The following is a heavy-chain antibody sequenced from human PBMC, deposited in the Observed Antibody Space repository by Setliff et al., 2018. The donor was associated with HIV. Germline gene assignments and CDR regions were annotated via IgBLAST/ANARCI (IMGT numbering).Heavy chain of an antibody. D-gene: IGHD3-9*01. CDR3: ARDLSISNPYYDILTGPGVY. CDR1: GYTFTSYH. J-gene: IGHJ4*02. Sequence: GASVKVSCKASGYTFTSYHMYWVRQAPGQGLEWMGAINPSGGSTRYAQKFQGRVTMTRDTSTSTVYMELSSLRSEDTAVYYCARDLSISNPYYDILTGPGVYWGQGTLVTV. V-gene: IGHV1-46*01. CDR2: INPSGGST.